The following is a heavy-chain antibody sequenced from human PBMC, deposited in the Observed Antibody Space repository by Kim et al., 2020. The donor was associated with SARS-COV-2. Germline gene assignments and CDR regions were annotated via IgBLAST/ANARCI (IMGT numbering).Heavy chain of an antibody. CDR2: MNPNSGNT. D-gene: IGHD3-10*01. CDR3: ARNSAELLWFGESYAFDI. V-gene: IGHV1-8*01. J-gene: IGHJ3*02. CDR1: GYTFTSYD. Sequence: ASVKVSCKASGYTFTSYDINWVRQATGQGLEWMGWMNPNSGNTGYAQKFQGRVTMTRNTPISTAYMELSSLRSEDTAVYYCARNSAELLWFGESYAFDIWGQGTMCTVSS.